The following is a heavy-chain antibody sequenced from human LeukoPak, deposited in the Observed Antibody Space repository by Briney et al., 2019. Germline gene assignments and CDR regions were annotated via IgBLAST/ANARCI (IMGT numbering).Heavy chain of an antibody. CDR2: VSYDGSYK. V-gene: IGHV3-30*03. CDR1: GFTFSSYW. CDR3: ARGARKGDDYGGFFDY. J-gene: IGHJ4*02. Sequence: GGSLRLSCAASGFTFSSYWMNWVRQAPGKGLEWVAVVSYDGSYKDYADSVKGRFTISRDNSRNTLYLQMNSLRPQDTAVYYCARGARKGDDYGGFFDYWGQGTLVTVSS. D-gene: IGHD4-23*01.